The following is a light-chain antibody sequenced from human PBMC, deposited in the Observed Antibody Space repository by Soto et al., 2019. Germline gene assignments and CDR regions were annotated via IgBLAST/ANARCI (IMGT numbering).Light chain of an antibody. V-gene: IGLV2-14*03. Sequence: QSVLTQPASVSGSPGQSITISCTGTSTDVVAYNYVSWYQQYPGKAPKLMIYDVGNRPSGVSNRFSGSKSGNTAALTISGLQAEDEADYYCSSYTRTNTLVFGGGTKLTVL. J-gene: IGLJ2*01. CDR2: DVG. CDR1: STDVVAYNY. CDR3: SSYTRTNTLV.